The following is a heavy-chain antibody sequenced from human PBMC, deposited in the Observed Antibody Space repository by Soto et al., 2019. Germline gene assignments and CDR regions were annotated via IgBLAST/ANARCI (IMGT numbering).Heavy chain of an antibody. V-gene: IGHV3-30*18. CDR3: AKEKGGIAVAASSFGY. Sequence: GGSLRLSCAASGFTFSSYGMHWVRQAPGKGLEWVAVISYDGSNKYYADSVKGRFTISRDNSKNTLYLQMNSLRAEDTAVYYCAKEKGGIAVAASSFGYWGQGTQVTVSS. CDR1: GFTFSSYG. CDR2: ISYDGSNK. J-gene: IGHJ4*02. D-gene: IGHD6-19*01.